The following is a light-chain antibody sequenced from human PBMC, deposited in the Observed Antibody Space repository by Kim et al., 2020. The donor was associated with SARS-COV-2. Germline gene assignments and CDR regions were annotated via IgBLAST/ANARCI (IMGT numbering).Light chain of an antibody. Sequence: EIVMTQSPATLSVSPGERATISCRASQSVNNNVAWYQQKPGQAPRLLIYGASTTANGVPARFTGSGSGTEFTLTISSLKSEDFAVYYCQQYKNWPLTFGGGTELEI. V-gene: IGKV3-15*01. CDR2: GAS. J-gene: IGKJ4*02. CDR1: QSVNNN. CDR3: QQYKNWPLT.